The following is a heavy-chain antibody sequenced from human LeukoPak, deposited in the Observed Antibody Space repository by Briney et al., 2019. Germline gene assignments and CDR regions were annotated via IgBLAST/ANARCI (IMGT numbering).Heavy chain of an antibody. D-gene: IGHD5-12*01. CDR2: INTNTGNP. CDR1: GYTFTSYA. J-gene: IGHJ3*02. Sequence: ASVKVSCKASGYTFTSYAMNWVRQAPGQGLEWMGWINTNTGNPTYAQGFTGRFVFSLDTSVSTAYLQISSLKAEDTAVYYCARVRPGGYSAHDAFDIWGQGTMVTVSS. CDR3: ARVRPGGYSAHDAFDI. V-gene: IGHV7-4-1*02.